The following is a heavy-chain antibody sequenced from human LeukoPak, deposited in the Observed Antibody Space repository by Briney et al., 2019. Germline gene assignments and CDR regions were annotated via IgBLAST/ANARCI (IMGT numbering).Heavy chain of an antibody. CDR1: GGSISSYY. CDR2: IYYSGST. Sequence: PSETLSLTCTVSGGSISSYYWSWIRQPPGKGLEWIGYIYYSGSTNYNPSLKSRVTISVDTSKNQFSLKLSSVTAADTAVYYCARVENYGDYVGWFDPWAREPWSPSPQ. CDR3: ARVENYGDYVGWFDP. J-gene: IGHJ5*02. D-gene: IGHD4-17*01. V-gene: IGHV4-59*01.